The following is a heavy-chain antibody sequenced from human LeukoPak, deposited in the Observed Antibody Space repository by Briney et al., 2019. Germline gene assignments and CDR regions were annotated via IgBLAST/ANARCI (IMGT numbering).Heavy chain of an antibody. J-gene: IGHJ4*02. D-gene: IGHD3-22*01. CDR2: IWYDGSNK. CDR3: ARDYDSSILDY. CDR1: GFTFSSYG. Sequence: GGSLRLSCAASGFTFSSYGMHWVRQAPGKGLEWVAVIWYDGSNKYYADSVKGRFTISRDNSKNTLYLQMNSLRAEDTAVYYCARDYDSSILDYWGQGTLVTVSS. V-gene: IGHV3-33*01.